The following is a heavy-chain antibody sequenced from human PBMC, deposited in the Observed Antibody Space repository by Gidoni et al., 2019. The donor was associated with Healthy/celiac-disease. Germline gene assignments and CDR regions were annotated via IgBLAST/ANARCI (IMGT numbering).Heavy chain of an antibody. Sequence: EVQLVESGGGLVQPGGSLRLSCAASGFTFSSYWMSWVRQAPGKGLEWVANRKQDGSEKYYVDSVKGRFTISRDNAKNSLYLQMNSLRAEDTAVYYCARLYYYDSSGYRRVGYYFDYWGQGTLVTVSS. J-gene: IGHJ4*02. CDR1: GFTFSSYW. V-gene: IGHV3-7*03. CDR2: RKQDGSEK. D-gene: IGHD3-22*01. CDR3: ARLYYYDSSGYRRVGYYFDY.